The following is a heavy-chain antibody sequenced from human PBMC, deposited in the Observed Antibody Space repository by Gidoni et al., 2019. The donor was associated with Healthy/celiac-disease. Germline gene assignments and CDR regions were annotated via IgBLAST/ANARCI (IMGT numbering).Heavy chain of an antibody. CDR1: GFTFSSYA. J-gene: IGHJ4*02. Sequence: EVQLLESGGGLVQPGGSLRLSCAASGFTFSSYAMSWVRQAPGKGLGWVSAISGSGGSTYYADSVKGRFTISRDNSKNTLYLQMNSLRAEDTAVYYCAKGGRYGGNSGSRFDYWGQGTLVTVSS. CDR2: ISGSGGST. V-gene: IGHV3-23*01. CDR3: AKGGRYGGNSGSRFDY. D-gene: IGHD2-21*02.